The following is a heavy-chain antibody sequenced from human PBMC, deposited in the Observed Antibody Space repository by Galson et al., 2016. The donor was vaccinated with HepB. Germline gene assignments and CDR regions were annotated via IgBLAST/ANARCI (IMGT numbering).Heavy chain of an antibody. V-gene: IGHV3-33*01. J-gene: IGHJ4*02. CDR2: IWYDGSKK. CDR1: GFTFSSYG. CDR3: ARDPGDSVLYFDY. D-gene: IGHD4-17*01. Sequence: SLRLSCAASGFTFSSYGMHWVRQAPGKGLEWVAVIWYDGSKKYYADSVKGRITISRDNSKNTLYLQMNSLRAEDTAVYYCARDPGDSVLYFDYWGQGTLVTVSS.